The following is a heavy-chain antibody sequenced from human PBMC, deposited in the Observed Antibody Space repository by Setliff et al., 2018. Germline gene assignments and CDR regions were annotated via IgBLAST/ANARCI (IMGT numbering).Heavy chain of an antibody. D-gene: IGHD2-15*01. Sequence: KPSETLSLTCNVSGDSMSSYYWSWIRQAPGKGLEWIAYIYYSGNTYYNPSLKSRVTISVDTSKNQFSLKINSVTAADTAVYYCARGHCSSGECPNYFDPWGQGTQVTVSS. CDR1: GDSMSSYY. CDR3: ARGHCSSGECPNYFDP. V-gene: IGHV4-59*06. J-gene: IGHJ5*02. CDR2: IYYSGNT.